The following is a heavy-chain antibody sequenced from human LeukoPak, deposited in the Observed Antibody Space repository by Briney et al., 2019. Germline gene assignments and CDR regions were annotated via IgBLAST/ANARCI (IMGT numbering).Heavy chain of an antibody. D-gene: IGHD3-3*01. CDR1: GGSFSGYY. J-gene: IGHJ6*02. CDR2: INHSGST. CDR3: ARTYYDFWSGYYGYYYGMDV. Sequence: SETLSLTCAVYGGSFSGYYWRWIRQPPGKGLEWIGEINHSGSTNYNPSLKSRVTISVDTSKNQFSLKLSSVTAADTAVYYCARTYYDFWSGYYGYYYGMDVWGQGTTVTVSS. V-gene: IGHV4-34*01.